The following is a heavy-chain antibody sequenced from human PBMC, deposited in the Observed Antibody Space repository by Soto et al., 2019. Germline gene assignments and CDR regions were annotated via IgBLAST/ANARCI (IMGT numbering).Heavy chain of an antibody. V-gene: IGHV4-59*01. CDR1: GGSINSFY. CDR3: AREKGSGWQPSGDYYYYYGMDV. CDR2: MYYSGIT. Sequence: PSETLSLTGTVSGGSINSFYWSWIRQPPGKGLEWIGYMYYSGITNYNPSLKSRVTISVDTSKKQFSLKLSSVTAADTAVYYCAREKGSGWQPSGDYYYYYGMDVWGQGTTVTVSS. D-gene: IGHD6-19*01. J-gene: IGHJ6*02.